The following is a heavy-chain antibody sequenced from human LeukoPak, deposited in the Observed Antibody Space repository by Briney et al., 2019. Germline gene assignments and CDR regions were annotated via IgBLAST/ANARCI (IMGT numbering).Heavy chain of an antibody. CDR3: ATALILGYCSSTSCKEVADAFDI. Sequence: PVASVKVSCKASGGTFSSYAISWVRQAPGQGLEWMGGIIPIFGTANYAQKFQGRVTITADKSTSTVYMELSSLRSEDTAVYYCATALILGYCSSTSCKEVADAFDIWGQGTMVTVSS. J-gene: IGHJ3*02. CDR2: IIPIFGTA. D-gene: IGHD2-2*01. V-gene: IGHV1-69*06. CDR1: GGTFSSYA.